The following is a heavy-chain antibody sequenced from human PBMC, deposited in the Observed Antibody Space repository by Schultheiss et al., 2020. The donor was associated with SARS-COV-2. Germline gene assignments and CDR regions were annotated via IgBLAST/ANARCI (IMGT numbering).Heavy chain of an antibody. CDR3: ARGGVVVVAARFDY. CDR2: ISYDGSNK. CDR1: GFTFSSYA. D-gene: IGHD2-15*01. Sequence: GGSLRLSCAASGFTFSSYAMHWVRQAPGKGLEWVAVISYDGSNKYYADSVKGRFTISRDNSKNTLYLQMNSLRAEDTAVYYCARGGVVVVAARFDYWGQGTLVTVSS. J-gene: IGHJ4*02. V-gene: IGHV3-30-3*01.